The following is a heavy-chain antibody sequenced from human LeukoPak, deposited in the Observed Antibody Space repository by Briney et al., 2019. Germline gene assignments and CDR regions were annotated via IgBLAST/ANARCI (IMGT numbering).Heavy chain of an antibody. V-gene: IGHV3-15*01. CDR3: TTYLTT. CDR1: GFPFSEAW. D-gene: IGHD4/OR15-4a*01. J-gene: IGHJ4*02. Sequence: GGSLRLSCAVSGFPFSEAWMGWVRQAPGKGLERVGRITSTTDGGTTDHAAPVRGRFTISRDDSKTTLYLQMNSLKTEDTAVYYCTTYLTTRGQGTLVTVSS. CDR2: ITSTTDGGTT.